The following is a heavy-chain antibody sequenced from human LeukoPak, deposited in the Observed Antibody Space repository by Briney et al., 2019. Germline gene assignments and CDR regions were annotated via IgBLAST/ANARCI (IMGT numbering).Heavy chain of an antibody. V-gene: IGHV3-66*02. CDR3: ARDVPAHCSSTSCYRYYYYMDV. Sequence: PGGSLRLSCAASGFTVSSNYMSWVRQAPGKGLEWDSVIYSGGSTYYADSVKGRFTISRDNSKNTLYLQMNSLRAEDTAVYYCARDVPAHCSSTSCYRYYYYMDVWGKGTTVTVSS. CDR2: IYSGGST. D-gene: IGHD2-2*02. J-gene: IGHJ6*03. CDR1: GFTVSSNY.